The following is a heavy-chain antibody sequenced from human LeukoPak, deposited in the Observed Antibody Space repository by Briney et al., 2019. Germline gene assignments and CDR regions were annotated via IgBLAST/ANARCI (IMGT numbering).Heavy chain of an antibody. D-gene: IGHD6-19*01. CDR3: ARHPHSSGWSYFDY. V-gene: IGHV4-4*09. Sequence: SETLSLICTVSGGSISSYYWSWMRQPTGKGLEWIGYIYTSGGTNYNPSLKSRVTISVDTSKNQFSLKLSSVTAADTAVYYCARHPHSSGWSYFDYWGQGTLVTVSS. CDR2: IYTSGGT. J-gene: IGHJ4*02. CDR1: GGSISSYY.